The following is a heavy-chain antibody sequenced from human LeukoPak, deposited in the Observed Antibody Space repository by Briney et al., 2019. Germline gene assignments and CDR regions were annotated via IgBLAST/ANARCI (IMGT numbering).Heavy chain of an antibody. CDR1: GGSISSYY. CDR2: IYYSGST. Sequence: SETLSLTCTVSGGSISSYYWSWIRQPPGKGLEWIGYIYYSGSTNYNPSLKSRVTISDTSKNQFSLKLSSVTAADTAVYYCARREIRSGSYYNWGQGTLVTVSS. J-gene: IGHJ4*02. V-gene: IGHV4-59*01. CDR3: ARREIRSGSYYN. D-gene: IGHD1-26*01.